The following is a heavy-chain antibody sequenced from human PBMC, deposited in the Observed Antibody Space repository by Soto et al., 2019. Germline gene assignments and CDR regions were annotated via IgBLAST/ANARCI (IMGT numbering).Heavy chain of an antibody. Sequence: ASVKVSCKASGGTFSSYAISWVRQAPGQGLEWMGGIIPIFGTANYAQKFQGRVTITADEYTSTAYMELSSLRSEDTAVYYCAREMVATAHYYYYYGMDFWGQGTTVTVSS. V-gene: IGHV1-69*13. D-gene: IGHD2-21*02. J-gene: IGHJ6*02. CDR3: AREMVATAHYYYYYGMDF. CDR2: IIPIFGTA. CDR1: GGTFSSYA.